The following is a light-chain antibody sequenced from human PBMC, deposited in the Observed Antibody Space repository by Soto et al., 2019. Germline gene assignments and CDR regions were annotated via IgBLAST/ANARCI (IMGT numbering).Light chain of an antibody. CDR1: SSDVGGYNY. J-gene: IGLJ2*01. CDR2: DVS. V-gene: IGLV2-14*01. CDR3: SSYTSSSTLV. Sequence: QCDLNHPASVSGSPGQSLTITCTGTSSDVGGYNYVSWYQQHPGKAPKLMIYDVSNRPSGVSNRFSGSKSGNTASLTISGLQAEDEADYYCSSYTSSSTLVFGGGTKVTVL.